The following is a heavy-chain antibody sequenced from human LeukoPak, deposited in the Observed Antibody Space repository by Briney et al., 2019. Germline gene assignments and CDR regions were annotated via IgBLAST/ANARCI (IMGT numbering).Heavy chain of an antibody. V-gene: IGHV3-49*04. J-gene: IGHJ4*02. Sequence: PGRSLRLSCTASGFTFGDYAMSWVRQAPGKGLEWVGFIRSKTHGGTTEFAAPVKGRFSISRDDSKRIAYLQMNSLKTEDTAVYHCTRDGIPETNWSGYYIDYWGQGTLVTVSS. CDR2: IRSKTHGGTT. CDR1: GFTFGDYA. D-gene: IGHD3-3*01. CDR3: TRDGIPETNWSGYYIDY.